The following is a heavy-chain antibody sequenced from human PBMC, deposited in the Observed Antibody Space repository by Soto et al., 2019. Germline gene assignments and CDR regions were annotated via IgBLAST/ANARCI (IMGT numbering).Heavy chain of an antibody. J-gene: IGHJ4*02. CDR1: GFTFSDYG. CDR3: AREDEPSYDFWSGSSGYDY. CDR2: IWYDEFTK. Sequence: QVQLVESGGGVVQPGRSLRLSCTTSGFTFSDYGMHWVRQAPGKGLEWVAVIWYDEFTKYYGSSVKGRFTVSRDNSKNTLYLQMNSLRADATAVYYCAREDEPSYDFWSGSSGYDYWGQGTLVTVSS. D-gene: IGHD3-3*01. V-gene: IGHV3-33*01.